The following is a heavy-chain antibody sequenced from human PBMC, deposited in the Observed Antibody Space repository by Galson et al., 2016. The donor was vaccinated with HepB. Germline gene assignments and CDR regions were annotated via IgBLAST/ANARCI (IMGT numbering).Heavy chain of an antibody. CDR2: IYHTGST. D-gene: IGHD6-19*01. CDR1: GGSISSSDW. V-gene: IGHV4-4*02. Sequence: SETLSLTCTVSGGSISSSDWWSWVRQPPGKGLEWIGEIYHTGSTNYNPSLKSRVTISVDKSNNQFSLKLSSVTAADTAVYYCARDRGGWYGGGFDYWGQGILVAVSS. CDR3: ARDRGGWYGGGFDY. J-gene: IGHJ4*02.